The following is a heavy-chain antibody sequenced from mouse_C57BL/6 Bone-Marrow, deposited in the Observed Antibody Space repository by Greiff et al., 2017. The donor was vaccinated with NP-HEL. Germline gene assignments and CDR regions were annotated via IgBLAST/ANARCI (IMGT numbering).Heavy chain of an antibody. CDR3: TTGVSTTVVAD. Sequence: VQLKQSGAELVRPGASVKLSCTASGFNIKDDYMHWVKQRPEQGLEWIGWIDPENGDTAYASKFQGKATITADTSSNTAYLQLSSLTSEDTAVYYCTTGVSTTVVADWGQGTTLTVSS. CDR1: GFNIKDDY. J-gene: IGHJ2*01. D-gene: IGHD1-1*01. V-gene: IGHV14-4*01. CDR2: IDPENGDT.